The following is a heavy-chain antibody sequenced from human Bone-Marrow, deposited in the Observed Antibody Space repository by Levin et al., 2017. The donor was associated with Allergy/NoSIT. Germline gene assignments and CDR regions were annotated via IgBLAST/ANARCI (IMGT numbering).Heavy chain of an antibody. CDR2: ISAYNGNT. V-gene: IGHV1-18*01. J-gene: IGHJ6*02. CDR1: GYTFTSYG. D-gene: IGHD3-9*01. Sequence: GESLKISCKASGYTFTSYGISWVRQAPGQELEWMGWISAYNGNTNYAQKLQGRVTMTTDTSTSTAYMELRSLRSDDTAVYYCARDDYDILTGYYSRPQDYYYGMDVWGQGTTVTVSS. CDR3: ARDDYDILTGYYSRPQDYYYGMDV.